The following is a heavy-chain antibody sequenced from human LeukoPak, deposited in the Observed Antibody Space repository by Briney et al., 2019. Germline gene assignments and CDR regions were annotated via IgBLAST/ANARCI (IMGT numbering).Heavy chain of an antibody. V-gene: IGHV4-38-2*02. CDR2: IHHSGRT. CDR1: GYSISSNYY. D-gene: IGHD3-10*01. J-gene: IGHJ4*02. Sequence: SSETLSLTCTVTGYSISSNYYWSWVRQPPGRRLEWIATIHHSGRTFYNPSLKSRVTISVDTSKNQFSLKLNSVTAADAAIYYCTAALRSGNFYDFWGQGALVTVSS. CDR3: TAALRSGNFYDF.